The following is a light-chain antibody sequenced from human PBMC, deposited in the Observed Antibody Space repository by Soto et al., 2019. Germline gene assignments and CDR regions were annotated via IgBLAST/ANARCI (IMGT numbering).Light chain of an antibody. J-gene: IGKJ5*01. Sequence: EVVMTQFPATLSVSPGERATLSCRASQSVSSNLAWYQQKPGQAPRLLIYDASRRATGIPDRFSGSGSGTDFTLTISRLEPEDFAVYYCQQYGSTPRTFGQGTRLEI. CDR3: QQYGSTPRT. CDR1: QSVSSN. CDR2: DAS. V-gene: IGKV3-20*01.